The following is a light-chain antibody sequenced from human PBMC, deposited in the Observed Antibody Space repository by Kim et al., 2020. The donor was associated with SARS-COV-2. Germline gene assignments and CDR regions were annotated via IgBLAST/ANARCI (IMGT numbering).Light chain of an antibody. J-gene: IGKJ4*01. CDR2: AAS. CDR3: QQSYSVPLT. Sequence: ASVGDRVTITCRASQSISTYLNWYQQRPGRAPKLLIYAASTLQSGVPSGFSGSGSGTDFTLTIGSLQPEDFATYYCQQSYSVPLTFGGGTKVEIK. V-gene: IGKV1-39*01. CDR1: QSISTY.